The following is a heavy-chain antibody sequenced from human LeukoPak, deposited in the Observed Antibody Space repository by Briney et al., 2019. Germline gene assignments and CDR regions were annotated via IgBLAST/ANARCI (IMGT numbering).Heavy chain of an antibody. CDR1: GFTFSSYG. CDR3: ARRTTGRTFGSLREIKRSREIDY. Sequence: GGSLRLSCAASGFTFSSYGMSWVRQAPGKGLEWVSAISGSGGSTYYADSVKGRFTISRDNAKNSLYLQMNSLRVEDTAVYYCARRTTGRTFGSLREIKRSREIDYWGQGTLVTVSS. V-gene: IGHV3-23*01. D-gene: IGHD1-1*01. J-gene: IGHJ4*02. CDR2: ISGSGGST.